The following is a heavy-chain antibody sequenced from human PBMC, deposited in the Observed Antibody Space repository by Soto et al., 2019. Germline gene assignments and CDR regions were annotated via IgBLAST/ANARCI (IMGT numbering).Heavy chain of an antibody. Sequence: SSVKVSCKASGGTFSSYAISWVRQAPGQGLEWMGGIIPIFGTANYAQKFQGRVTITADKSTSTAYMELSSLRSEDTAVYYCARHPSVLQVVTAIKRGSDDDFDIWGQGPMVTVSS. CDR2: IIPIFGTA. J-gene: IGHJ3*02. V-gene: IGHV1-69*06. CDR3: ARHPSVLQVVTAIKRGSDDDFDI. D-gene: IGHD2-21*02. CDR1: GGTFSSYA.